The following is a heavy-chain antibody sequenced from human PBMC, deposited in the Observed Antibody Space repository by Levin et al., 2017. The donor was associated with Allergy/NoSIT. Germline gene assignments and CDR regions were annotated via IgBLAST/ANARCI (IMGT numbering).Heavy chain of an antibody. CDR1: GFTFSSYD. J-gene: IGHJ4*02. Sequence: GGSLRLSCAASGFTFSSYDMHWVRQATGKGLEWVSAIGTAGDTYYPGSVKGRFTISRENAKNSLYLQMNSLRAGDTAVYYCARGDSSRGFDYWGQGTLVTVSS. D-gene: IGHD6-13*01. V-gene: IGHV3-13*04. CDR3: ARGDSSRGFDY. CDR2: IGTAGDT.